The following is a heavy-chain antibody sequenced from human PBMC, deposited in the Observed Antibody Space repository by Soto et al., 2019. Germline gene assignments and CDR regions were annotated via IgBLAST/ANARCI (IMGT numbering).Heavy chain of an antibody. V-gene: IGHV4-34*01. CDR2: IDHSGST. J-gene: IGHJ6*02. Sequence: PSETLSLTCAVYGGSFSGYYWSWIRQPPGKGLEWIGEIDHSGSTNYNPSLKSRVTISVDTSKNQFSLKLSSVTAADTAVYYCARGRDDFWSGYYYYYYYYGMVVWGQGTTVTVSS. D-gene: IGHD3-3*01. CDR3: ARGRDDFWSGYYYYYYYYGMVV. CDR1: GGSFSGYY.